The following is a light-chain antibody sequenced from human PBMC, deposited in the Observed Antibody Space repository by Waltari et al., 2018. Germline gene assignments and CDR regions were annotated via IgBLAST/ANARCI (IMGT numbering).Light chain of an antibody. CDR1: QSVSSN. V-gene: IGKV3-15*01. J-gene: IGKJ3*01. CDR3: QQYNKWPPFT. CDR2: GAS. Sequence: EIVMTQSPVTLSVSPGERATLPCRASQSVSSNLAWYQQKPGQAPRLLIYGASTRATGIPARFSGSGSGTEFTLTISSLQSEDFAVYYCQQYNKWPPFTFGPGTKVEI.